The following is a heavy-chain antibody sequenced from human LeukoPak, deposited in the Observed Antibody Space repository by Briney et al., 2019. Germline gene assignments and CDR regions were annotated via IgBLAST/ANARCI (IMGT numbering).Heavy chain of an antibody. V-gene: IGHV3-7*01. D-gene: IGHD5-12*01. Sequence: GGSLRLSCAASGFTFSSYWMSWVRQAPGKGLEWVANIKQDGSEKYYVDSVKGRFTISRDNAKNSLYLQMNSLRAEDTAVYYCARGRAVDSGYDLGRFDPWGQGTLVTVSS. CDR1: GFTFSSYW. CDR2: IKQDGSEK. CDR3: ARGRAVDSGYDLGRFDP. J-gene: IGHJ5*02.